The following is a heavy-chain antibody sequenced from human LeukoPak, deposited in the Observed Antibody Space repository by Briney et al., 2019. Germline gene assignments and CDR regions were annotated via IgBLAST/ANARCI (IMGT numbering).Heavy chain of an antibody. CDR2: VYSRGST. V-gene: IGHV4-61*02. Sequence: PSETLSLTCTVSGGSISSGSYYWSWIRQPAGKGLEWIGRVYSRGSTNYNPSLKSRVTISVDTSENQFSLKLSSVTAADTAVYYCARDSYDSSGYDYWGQGTLVTVSS. J-gene: IGHJ4*02. CDR3: ARDSYDSSGYDY. D-gene: IGHD3-22*01. CDR1: GGSISSGSYY.